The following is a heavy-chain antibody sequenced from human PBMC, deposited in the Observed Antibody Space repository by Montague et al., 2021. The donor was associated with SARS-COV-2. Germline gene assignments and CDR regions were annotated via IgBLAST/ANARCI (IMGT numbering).Heavy chain of an antibody. D-gene: IGHD5-12*01. CDR3: ARAYSGSWAHLDN. CDR2: IYTSGTT. CDR1: GGSISSGSYY. Sequence: TLSLTCTVSGGSISSGSYYWSWIRQPAGKGLEWIGRIYTSGTTDYSFSLKSRVTISVDTSKNQSSLKLTSVTAADTAVYYCARAYSGSWAHLDNLGQGSLVTVSS. V-gene: IGHV4-61*02. J-gene: IGHJ4*02.